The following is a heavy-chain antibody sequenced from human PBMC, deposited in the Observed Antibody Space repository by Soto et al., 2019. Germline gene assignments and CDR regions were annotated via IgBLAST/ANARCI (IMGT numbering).Heavy chain of an antibody. CDR1: GFTFSSYG. V-gene: IGHV3-30*18. CDR2: ISYDGSNK. CDR3: ANYKQEWRVIGYYYKDF. D-gene: IGHD3-3*01. Sequence: QVQLVESGGGVVQPGRSLRLSCAASGFTFSSYGMHWVRQAPGKGLEWVADISYDGSNKYYADSVKGRFTISRDNSKNSRYLQMNSLRADDTAVYYCANYKQEWRVIGYYYKDFGGKGTTVTVSS. J-gene: IGHJ6*03.